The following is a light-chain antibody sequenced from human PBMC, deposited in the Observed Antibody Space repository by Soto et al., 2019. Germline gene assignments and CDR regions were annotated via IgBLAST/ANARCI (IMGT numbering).Light chain of an antibody. CDR1: QSISSW. Sequence: DIQMTQSPSTLSASVGDRVTITCRASQSISSWLAWYQQKPGEAPKILIYNASSLETGVPSRFSGSGSGTEFTLTISSLQPDDFATYYCQQYDYYPYTFGQGTKLEIK. CDR3: QQYDYYPYT. J-gene: IGKJ2*01. CDR2: NAS. V-gene: IGKV1-5*03.